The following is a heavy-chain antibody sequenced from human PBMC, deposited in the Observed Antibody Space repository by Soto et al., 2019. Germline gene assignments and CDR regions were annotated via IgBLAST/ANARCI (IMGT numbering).Heavy chain of an antibody. CDR2: ISISGGTI. CDR3: ARERARVFDS. J-gene: IGHJ4*02. V-gene: IGHV3-11*01. Sequence: LRLSCAASGFTFSDYYMSWIRQAPGKGLEWLSYISISGGTIYYADSVKGRFSISRDNAKNSLYLQLSSLRAEDTAVYFCARERARVFDSWGQGTLVTVSS. CDR1: GFTFSDYY.